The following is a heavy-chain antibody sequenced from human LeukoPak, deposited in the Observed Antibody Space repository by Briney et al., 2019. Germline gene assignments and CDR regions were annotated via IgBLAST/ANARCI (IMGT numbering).Heavy chain of an antibody. Sequence: ASVKVSCRTSGYTFTGYYMHWVRQAPGQGLEWVGWINPNGGGTNYAQNFQGRVTITRDTSIATAYMELTRLRSDDTATYYCARDWGSLTGDVGGVDYWGQGTLVTVSS. J-gene: IGHJ4*02. CDR2: INPNGGGT. D-gene: IGHD3-16*01. CDR3: ARDWGSLTGDVGGVDY. V-gene: IGHV1-2*02. CDR1: GYTFTGYY.